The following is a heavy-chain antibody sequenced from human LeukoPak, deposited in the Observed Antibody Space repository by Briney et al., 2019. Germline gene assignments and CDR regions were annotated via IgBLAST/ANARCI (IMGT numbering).Heavy chain of an antibody. CDR2: FDPEDGET. CDR3: ATARGGGATFDI. D-gene: IGHD1-26*01. CDR1: GYTLSSYD. V-gene: IGHV1-24*01. J-gene: IGHJ3*02. Sequence: GASVKVSCKASGYTLSSYDMHWVRQAPGKGLEWMGGFDPEDGETIYAQKFQGRVTMTEDTSTDTAYMGLSSLRSGDTAVYYCATARGGGATFDIWGQGTMVTVSS.